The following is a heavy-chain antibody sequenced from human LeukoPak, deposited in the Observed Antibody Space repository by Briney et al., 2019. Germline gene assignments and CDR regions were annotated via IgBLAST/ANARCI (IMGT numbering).Heavy chain of an antibody. CDR1: GFTFNNYA. J-gene: IGHJ4*02. CDR3: SKWGDYDVLTGYYDSDF. Sequence: TGGSLRLSCAASGFTFNNYAMSWVRQAPGKGLEWVSAILGSGRSAYYADSVKGRFTISRDNSKNSLFLQMNSLRVEDTALYYSSKWGDYDVLTGYYDSDFWGQGTLVTVSA. CDR2: ILGSGRSA. V-gene: IGHV3-23*01. D-gene: IGHD3-9*01.